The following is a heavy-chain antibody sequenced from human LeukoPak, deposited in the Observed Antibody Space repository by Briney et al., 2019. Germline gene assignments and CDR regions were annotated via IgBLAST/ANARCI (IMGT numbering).Heavy chain of an antibody. J-gene: IGHJ4*02. D-gene: IGHD3-22*01. CDR3: ARAYDYYDSSGYFFDY. Sequence: SETLSLTCAVYGGSFSGYYWSWIRQPPGKGLEWIGEINHSGSTNYNLSLKSRATISVDTSKNQFSLKLSSVTAADTAVYYCARAYDYYDSSGYFFDYWGQGTLVTVSS. CDR1: GGSFSGYY. CDR2: INHSGST. V-gene: IGHV4-34*01.